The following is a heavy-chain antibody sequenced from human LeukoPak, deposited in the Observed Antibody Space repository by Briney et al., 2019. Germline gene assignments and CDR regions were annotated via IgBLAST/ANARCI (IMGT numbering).Heavy chain of an antibody. V-gene: IGHV4-59*02. J-gene: IGHJ4*02. CDR2: IYYTGST. Sequence: PSETLSLTCTVSGGSVSDYYWSWIRQSPGKGLEWIGYIYYTGSTSYNPSLKSRVTISADTSKNEFSLKLNSVTAADTAVYYCASRKLGNDYWGQGTLVTVSS. D-gene: IGHD7-27*01. CDR3: ASRKLGNDY. CDR1: GGSVSDYY.